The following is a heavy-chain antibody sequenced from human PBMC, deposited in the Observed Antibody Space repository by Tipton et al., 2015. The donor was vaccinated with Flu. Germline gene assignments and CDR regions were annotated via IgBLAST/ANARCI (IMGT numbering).Heavy chain of an antibody. CDR3: VRDMPQGVVVIPPAKRFDF. V-gene: IGHV1-18*01. CDR1: GYTFTSYG. CDR2: ISAYTENR. Sequence: QVQLVQSGSELKKPGASVKVSCKASGYTFTSYGMSWVRQAPGQGLEWMGWISAYTENREFAQRFQGRITMTIDTSTSTAFMELRSLRSDDTAVYYCVRDMPQGVVVIPPAKRFDFWGQGTLVTVS. J-gene: IGHJ4*02. D-gene: IGHD2-2*01.